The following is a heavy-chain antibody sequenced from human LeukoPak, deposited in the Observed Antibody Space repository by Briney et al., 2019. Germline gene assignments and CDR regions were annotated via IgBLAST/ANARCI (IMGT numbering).Heavy chain of an antibody. J-gene: IGHJ3*02. CDR3: ARVQPGYSYGYMIETGDAFDI. V-gene: IGHV4-34*01. CDR2: INHSGST. CDR1: GGSFSGYY. D-gene: IGHD5-18*01. Sequence: PSETLSLTCAVYGGSFSGYYWSWIRQPPGKGLEWIGEINHSGSTNYNPSLKSRVTMSVDTSKNQFSLKLSSVTAADTAVYYCARVQPGYSYGYMIETGDAFDIWGQGTMVTVSS.